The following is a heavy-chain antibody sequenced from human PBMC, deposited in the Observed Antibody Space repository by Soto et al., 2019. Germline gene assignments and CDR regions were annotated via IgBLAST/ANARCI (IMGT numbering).Heavy chain of an antibody. J-gene: IGHJ6*02. D-gene: IGHD3-9*01. CDR1: GYTFTSYG. CDR3: ARVDHYDIVTGYPVYYYYGMDV. V-gene: IGHV1-18*04. CDR2: ISAYNGNT. Sequence: SVKVSCKASGYTFTSYGISWVRQAPGQGLEWMGWISAYNGNTNYEQKLQGRVTMTTDTSTSTAYMERRSLRSDDTAAYYCARVDHYDIVTGYPVYYYYGMDVWG.